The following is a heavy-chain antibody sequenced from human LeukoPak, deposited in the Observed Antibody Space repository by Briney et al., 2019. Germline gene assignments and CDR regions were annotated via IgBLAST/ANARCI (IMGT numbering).Heavy chain of an antibody. CDR3: ARERCSGGSCYAAFDI. D-gene: IGHD2-15*01. V-gene: IGHV1-8*01. Sequence: GASVKVSCKASGYTFTSYVINWVRQATGQGLEWMGWMNPNSGNTGYAQKFQGRVTMTRNTSISTAYMELSSLRSEDTAVYYCARERCSGGSCYAAFDIWGQGTMVTVSS. J-gene: IGHJ3*02. CDR2: MNPNSGNT. CDR1: GYTFTSYV.